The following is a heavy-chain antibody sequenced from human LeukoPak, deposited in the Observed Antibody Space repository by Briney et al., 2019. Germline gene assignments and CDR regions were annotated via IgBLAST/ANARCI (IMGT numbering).Heavy chain of an antibody. V-gene: IGHV3-74*01. CDR3: AMHIRDAYACQFDY. CDR2: INIGGSNT. D-gene: IGHD5-24*01. Sequence: GGSLRLSCAASGFTFSNYYMHWVRQAPGKGLEWVALINIGGSNTSYADSVKGRFTISRDDAKNPLYLQMSSLRAEDTAVYFGAMHIRDAYACQFDYWGQGTLVTVSS. J-gene: IGHJ4*02. CDR1: GFTFSNYY.